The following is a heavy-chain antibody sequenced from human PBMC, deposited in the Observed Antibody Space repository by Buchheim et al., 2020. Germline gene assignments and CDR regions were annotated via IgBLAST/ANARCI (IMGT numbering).Heavy chain of an antibody. CDR2: IWYDGSNK. CDR3: ARDSAGVAVAGFDY. J-gene: IGHJ4*02. CDR1: GFTFSSYG. V-gene: IGHV3-33*01. Sequence: QVQLVESGGGVVQPGRSLRLSCAASGFTFSSYGMHWVRQAPGKGLEWVAVIWYDGSNKYYADSVKGRFTISRDNSKNTLSLQMNSLRAEDTAVYYCARDSAGVAVAGFDYWGQGTL. D-gene: IGHD6-19*01.